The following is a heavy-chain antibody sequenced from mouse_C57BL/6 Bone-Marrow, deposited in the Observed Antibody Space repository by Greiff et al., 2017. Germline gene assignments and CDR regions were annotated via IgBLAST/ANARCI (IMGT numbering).Heavy chain of an antibody. J-gene: IGHJ2*01. Sequence: QVHVKQSGAELARPGASVKLSCKASGYTFTSYGISWVKQRTGQGLEWIGEIYPRSGDTYYNEKFKGKATLTVDKSSSKAYMELRSLTSEDSAVYFCAREGLGRYYFDYWGQGTTLTVSS. CDR3: AREGLGRYYFDY. D-gene: IGHD4-1*01. CDR2: IYPRSGDT. V-gene: IGHV1-81*01. CDR1: GYTFTSYG.